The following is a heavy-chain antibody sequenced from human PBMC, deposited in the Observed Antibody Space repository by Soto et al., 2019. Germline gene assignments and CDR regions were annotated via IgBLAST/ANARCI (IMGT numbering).Heavy chain of an antibody. Sequence: SGPTLVNPTQTLTLTCTFSGFSLSSTRVAVGWIRQPLVNVLLWLALIYWDDDKRYSPFLKSRLTITKDTSKNQVVLTMTNMDPVDTATYYCAHSVVAGLGYYFDYWGQGTLVTVSS. V-gene: IGHV2-5*02. CDR2: IYWDDDK. D-gene: IGHD6-19*01. J-gene: IGHJ4*02. CDR3: AHSVVAGLGYYFDY. CDR1: GFSLSSTRVA.